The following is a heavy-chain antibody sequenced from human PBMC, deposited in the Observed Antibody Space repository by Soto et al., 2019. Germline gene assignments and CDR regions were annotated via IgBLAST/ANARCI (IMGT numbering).Heavy chain of an antibody. D-gene: IGHD1-26*01. Sequence: QMQLVESGGGVIQPGKSLRLSCAASGFTVSGFAIHWVRQAPGKGLEWVAVISYDGSNTYYADSVKGRFTIARDNSSDTLYLQINSLGPEDTAIYYCAKDVGPFDIWGQGTMVTVSS. CDR1: GFTVSGFA. CDR2: ISYDGSNT. J-gene: IGHJ3*02. CDR3: AKDVGPFDI. V-gene: IGHV3-30-3*01.